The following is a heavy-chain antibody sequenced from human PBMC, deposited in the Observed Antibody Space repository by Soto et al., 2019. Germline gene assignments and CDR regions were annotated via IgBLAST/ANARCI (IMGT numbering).Heavy chain of an antibody. J-gene: IGHJ4*01. D-gene: IGHD2-2*01. V-gene: IGHV1-18*01. CDR1: GYTFTSYG. CDR3: AGAGYYQYYFDY. Sequence: QVQLVQSGAEVKKPAASVKVSCKASGYTFTSYGISWVRQAPGQGLEWMGWISDYNGNTNYAQKLQGRDTMTTDTSTRTVYMELKRLRSDDTAVYYCAGAGYYQYYFDYWGHGTLVTVSS. CDR2: ISDYNGNT.